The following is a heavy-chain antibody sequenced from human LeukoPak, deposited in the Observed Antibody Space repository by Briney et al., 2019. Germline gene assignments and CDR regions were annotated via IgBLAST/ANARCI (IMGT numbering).Heavy chain of an antibody. CDR2: INHSGST. V-gene: IGHV4-34*01. J-gene: IGHJ4*02. CDR1: GGSFSGYY. CDR3: ARALNRSIAAAASRSFDY. Sequence: SETLSLTCAVYGGSFSGYYWSWIRQPPGKGLEWIGEINHSGSTNYNPSLKSRVTISVDASKNQFSLKLSSVTAADTAVYYCARALNRSIAAAASRSFDYWGQGTLVTVSS. D-gene: IGHD6-13*01.